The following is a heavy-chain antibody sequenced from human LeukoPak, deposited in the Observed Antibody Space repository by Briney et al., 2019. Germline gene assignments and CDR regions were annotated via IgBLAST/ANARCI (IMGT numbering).Heavy chain of an antibody. V-gene: IGHV1-69*05. CDR2: IIPIFGTA. CDR1: GGTFSSYA. CDR3: ARAYSIAAAVDY. J-gene: IGHJ4*02. Sequence: GASVKVSCKASGGTFSSYAISWVRQAPGQGLEWMGGIIPIFGTANYAQKFQGRVTITTDESTSTAYMELSSLRSEDTAVYYCARAYSIAAAVDYWGQGTLVTVSS. D-gene: IGHD6-13*01.